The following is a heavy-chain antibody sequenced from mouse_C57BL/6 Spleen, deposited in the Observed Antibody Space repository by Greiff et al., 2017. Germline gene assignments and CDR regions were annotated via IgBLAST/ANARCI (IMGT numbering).Heavy chain of an antibody. CDR1: GFNIKDDY. J-gene: IGHJ2*01. D-gene: IGHD2-1*01. CDR2: IDPENGDT. Sequence: VQLQQSGAELVRPGASVKLSCTASGFNIKDDYMHWVKQRPEQGLEWIGWIDPENGDTEYASKFQGKATITADTSSNTAYLQLSSLTSEDTAVYYCTTRDYGNYFAYWGQGTTLTVSS. V-gene: IGHV14-4*01. CDR3: TTRDYGNYFAY.